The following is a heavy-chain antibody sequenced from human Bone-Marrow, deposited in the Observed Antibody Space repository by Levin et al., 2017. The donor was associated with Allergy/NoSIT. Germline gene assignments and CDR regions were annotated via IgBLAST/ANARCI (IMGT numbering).Heavy chain of an antibody. CDR3: ARGRMVRGVRWFDP. Sequence: SETLSLTCTVSGGSISSGDHYWSWIRQPPGKGLEWIGYIHYSGSTYYNPSLKSRVTISVDTSKNQFSLKLSSVTAADTAVYYCARGRMVRGVRWFDPWGQGTLVTVSS. D-gene: IGHD3-10*01. V-gene: IGHV4-30-4*01. CDR2: IHYSGST. J-gene: IGHJ5*02. CDR1: GGSISSGDHY.